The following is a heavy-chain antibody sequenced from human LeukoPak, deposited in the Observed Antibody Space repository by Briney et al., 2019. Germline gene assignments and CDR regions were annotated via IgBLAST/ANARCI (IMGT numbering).Heavy chain of an antibody. CDR2: INHSGST. V-gene: IGHV4-34*01. CDR3: ALARWWFDP. D-gene: IGHD4-23*01. J-gene: IGHJ5*02. CDR1: GGSFSGYY. Sequence: SETLSLTCAVYGGSFSGYYWSWIRRPPGKGLEWIGEINHSGSTNYNPSLKSRVTISVDTSKNQFSLKLSSVTAADTAVYYCALARWWFDPWGQGTLVTVSS.